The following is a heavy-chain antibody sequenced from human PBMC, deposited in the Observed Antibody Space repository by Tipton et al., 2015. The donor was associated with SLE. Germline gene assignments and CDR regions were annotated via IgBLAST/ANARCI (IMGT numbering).Heavy chain of an antibody. CDR2: IRYDGSNK. CDR1: GFTVSSNY. CDR3: ARANSSGWWGGSDFDY. Sequence: GSLRLSCAASGFTVSSNYMSWVRQAPGKGLEWVAFIRYDGSNKYYADSVKGRFTISRDNSKNTLYLQMNSLRAEDTAVYYCARANSSGWWGGSDFDYWGQGTLVTVSS. D-gene: IGHD6-19*01. V-gene: IGHV3-30*02. J-gene: IGHJ4*02.